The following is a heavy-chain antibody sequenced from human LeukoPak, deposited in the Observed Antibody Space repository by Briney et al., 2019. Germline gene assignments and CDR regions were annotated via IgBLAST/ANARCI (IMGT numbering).Heavy chain of an antibody. CDR2: INPNSGGT. V-gene: IGHV1-2*02. J-gene: IGHJ4*02. Sequence: ASVKVSCKASGYTFTGYYMHWVRQAPGQGLEWMGWINPNSGGTNYAQKFQGRVTMTRNTSISTAYMELSSLRSEDTAVYYCARGLVGELYSWGQGTLVTVSS. D-gene: IGHD3-10*01. CDR1: GYTFTGYY. CDR3: ARGLVGELYS.